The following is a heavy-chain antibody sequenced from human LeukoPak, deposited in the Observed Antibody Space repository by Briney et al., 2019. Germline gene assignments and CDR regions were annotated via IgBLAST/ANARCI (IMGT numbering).Heavy chain of an antibody. J-gene: IGHJ3*01. V-gene: IGHV4-34*01. CDR1: GGSFTGYY. CDR2: VNPSGGA. Sequence: SETLSLTCAVYGGSFTGYYWSWIRQPPEKGLEWIGDVNPSGGAYYNPTLRSRVTISLDTSNNQFSLNLSSVTAADTAVYYCARSHYWHTSGFLVAFDLWGQGTKVPVSS. D-gene: IGHD3-22*01. CDR3: ARSHYWHTSGFLVAFDL.